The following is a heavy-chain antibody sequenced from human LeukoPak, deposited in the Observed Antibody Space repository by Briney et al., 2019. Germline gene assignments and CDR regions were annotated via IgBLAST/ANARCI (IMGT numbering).Heavy chain of an antibody. CDR1: GFTFSSYD. CDR3: AKLGSGYYQGYFQH. D-gene: IGHD3-22*01. J-gene: IGHJ1*01. V-gene: IGHV3-23*01. CDR2: ISGSGGST. Sequence: PGGSLRLSCAASGFTFSSYDMSWVRQAAGKGLEWVSAISGSGGSTYYADSVKGRFTISRDNSKNTLYLQMNSLRAEDTAVYYCAKLGSGYYQGYFQHWGQGTLVTVSS.